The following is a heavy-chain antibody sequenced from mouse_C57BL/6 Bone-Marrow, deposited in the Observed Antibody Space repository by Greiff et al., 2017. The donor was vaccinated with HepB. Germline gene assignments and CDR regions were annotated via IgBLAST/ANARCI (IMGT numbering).Heavy chain of an antibody. V-gene: IGHV1-52*01. Sequence: QVQLQQPGAELVRPGSSVKLSCKASGYTFTSYWMHWVKQRPIQGLEWIGNIDPSDSETHYNQKFKDKATLTVDKSSSTAYMQLSSLTSEDSAVYYCARNDYDYGYAMDYWGQGTSVTVSS. J-gene: IGHJ4*01. CDR1: GYTFTSYW. D-gene: IGHD2-4*01. CDR3: ARNDYDYGYAMDY. CDR2: IDPSDSET.